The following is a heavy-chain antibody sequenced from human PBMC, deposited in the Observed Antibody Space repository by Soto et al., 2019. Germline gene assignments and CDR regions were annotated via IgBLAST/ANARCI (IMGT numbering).Heavy chain of an antibody. D-gene: IGHD3-22*01. J-gene: IGHJ3*01. Sequence: QLQLQESGPGLVKPSETLSITCSVSGDSIRSGRYFWGCIRQPPGKGLEWLGSIYSSGSTYYNPSRKSRILVSACTSRNQLCLVLVYVTAVDPAISDCGRHHPFGYNDGSGYSDAVDLFGEGTL. V-gene: IGHV4-39*01. CDR1: GDSIRSGRYF. CDR3: GRHHPFGYNDGSGYSDAVDL. CDR2: IYSSGST.